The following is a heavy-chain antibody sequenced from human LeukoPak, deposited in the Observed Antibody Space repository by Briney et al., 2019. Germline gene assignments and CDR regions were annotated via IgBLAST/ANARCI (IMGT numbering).Heavy chain of an antibody. CDR2: IYYSGST. V-gene: IGHV4-39*07. Sequence: SETLSLTCTVSGGSISSSSYYWGWIRQPPGKGLEWIGSIYYSGSTYYNPSLKSRITISVDTSKNQFSLKLSSVTAADTAVYYCARRGGRDSSWYYYNIGWFDPWGQGTLVTVSS. CDR3: ARRGGRDSSWYYYNIGWFDP. J-gene: IGHJ5*02. D-gene: IGHD6-13*01. CDR1: GGSISSSSYY.